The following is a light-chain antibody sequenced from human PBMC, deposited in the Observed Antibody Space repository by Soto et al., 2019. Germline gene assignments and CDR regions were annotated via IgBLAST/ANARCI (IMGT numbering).Light chain of an antibody. J-gene: IGLJ2*01. CDR3: QSYDSSLSGYVV. CDR1: SSNIGAGYD. Sequence: QSVLTQPPSVSGAPGQRVTISCTGSSSNIGAGYDVHWYQQFPGAAPKLLIYGNSNRPSGVPDRFSGPKSGTSASLAITGLQAAAEADYYCQSYDSSLSGYVVFGGGTKLTVL. CDR2: GNS. V-gene: IGLV1-40*01.